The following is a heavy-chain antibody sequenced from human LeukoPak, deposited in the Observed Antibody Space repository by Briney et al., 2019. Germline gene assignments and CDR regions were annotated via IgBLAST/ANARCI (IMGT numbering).Heavy chain of an antibody. CDR2: ISYDGSNK. Sequence: GALRLSCVASGFTFREYGFHWVRQAPGKGLEWVAVISYDGSNKYYADSVKGRFTISRDNSKNTLYLQMNSLRAEDTAVYYCARGDSSSWSYYFDYWGQGTLVTVSS. D-gene: IGHD6-13*01. CDR1: GFTFREYG. V-gene: IGHV3-30*03. J-gene: IGHJ4*02. CDR3: ARGDSSSWSYYFDY.